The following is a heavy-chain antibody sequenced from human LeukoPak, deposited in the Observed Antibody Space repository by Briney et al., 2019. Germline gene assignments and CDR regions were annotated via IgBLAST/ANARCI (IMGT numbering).Heavy chain of an antibody. V-gene: IGHV3-48*01. D-gene: IGHD3-10*01. J-gene: IGHJ4*02. CDR2: ISSSSSTI. CDR1: GFTFSSYS. CDR3: ARAPLLLWFGESQRELDY. Sequence: GGSLRLSCAASGFTFSSYSMNWVRQAPGKGLEWVSYISSSSSTIYYADSVKGRFTISRDNAKSSLYLQMNSLRAEDTAVYYCARAPLLLWFGESQRELDYWGQGTLVTVSS.